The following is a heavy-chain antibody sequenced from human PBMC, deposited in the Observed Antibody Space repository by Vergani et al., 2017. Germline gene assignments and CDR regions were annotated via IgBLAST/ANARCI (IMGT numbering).Heavy chain of an antibody. CDR2: INHSGST. J-gene: IGHJ5*02. CDR3: ARGSFVLRFLEWLGNNWFDP. CDR1: GGSFSGYY. D-gene: IGHD3-3*01. V-gene: IGHV4-34*01. Sequence: QVQLQQWGAGLLKPSETLYLTCAVYGGSFSGYYWSWIRQPPGKGLEWIGEINHSGSTNYNPSLKSRVTISVDTSKNQFSLKLSSVTAADTAGYYCARGSFVLRFLEWLGNNWFDPWGQGTLVTVSS.